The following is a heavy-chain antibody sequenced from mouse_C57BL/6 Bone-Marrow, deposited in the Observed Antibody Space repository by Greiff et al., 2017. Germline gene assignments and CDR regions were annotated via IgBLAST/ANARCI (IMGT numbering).Heavy chain of an antibody. CDR3: ARPPYYYGSSPYAMDY. Sequence: VKLVASGAELVKPGASVTLSCTASGFNIKDYYMHWVQQRTEQGLEWIGRIAPEDGETKYAPKFQGKATIQADPSSNTAYLQLSSRTSEDTAVYYCARPPYYYGSSPYAMDYWGQGTSVTVSS. D-gene: IGHD1-1*01. CDR1: GFNIKDYY. CDR2: IAPEDGET. V-gene: IGHV14-2*01. J-gene: IGHJ4*01.